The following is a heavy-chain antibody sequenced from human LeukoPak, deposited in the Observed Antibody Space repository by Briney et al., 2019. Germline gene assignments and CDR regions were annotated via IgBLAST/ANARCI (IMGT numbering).Heavy chain of an antibody. Sequence: PSETLSLTCTVSVGSISGNYYGSCIRQPAGKGLEGIGRIYALGNTNYNPSLKSRVTISVDTSKNKFSLKLSSVPAADPAVYFCARDSHAYFDAFDIWGQGTMVTVSS. D-gene: IGHD2/OR15-2a*01. CDR3: ARDSHAYFDAFDI. CDR2: IYALGNT. J-gene: IGHJ3*02. CDR1: VGSISGNYY. V-gene: IGHV4-61*02.